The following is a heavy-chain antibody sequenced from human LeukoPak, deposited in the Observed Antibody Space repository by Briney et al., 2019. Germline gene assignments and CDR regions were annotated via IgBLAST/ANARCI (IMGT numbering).Heavy chain of an antibody. CDR2: ISYDGSNK. Sequence: GGSLRLSCAASGFTFSSYAMHWVRQAPGQGLEWVAVISYDGSNKYYADSVKGRFTISRDNSKNTLYLQMNSLRAEDTAVYYCARDIDCSGGSCSGRFDPWGQGTLVTVSS. V-gene: IGHV3-30-3*01. CDR3: ARDIDCSGGSCSGRFDP. CDR1: GFTFSSYA. J-gene: IGHJ5*02. D-gene: IGHD2-15*01.